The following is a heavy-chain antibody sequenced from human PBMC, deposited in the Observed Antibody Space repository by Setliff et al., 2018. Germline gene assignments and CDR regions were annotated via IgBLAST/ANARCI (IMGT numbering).Heavy chain of an antibody. CDR3: ARRRYYYDSSGYRWGGFYFDY. CDR2: MNAHSGNS. V-gene: IGHV1-8*02. Sequence: ASVKVSCKASGYTFTSYDINWVRQAPGQGLEWMGWMNAHSGNSGCAQKFQGRVTMTRDTSISTAYMELSRLRSDDTAVYYCARRRYYYDSSGYRWGGFYFDYWGQGTLVTVSS. J-gene: IGHJ4*02. CDR1: GYTFTSYD. D-gene: IGHD3-22*01.